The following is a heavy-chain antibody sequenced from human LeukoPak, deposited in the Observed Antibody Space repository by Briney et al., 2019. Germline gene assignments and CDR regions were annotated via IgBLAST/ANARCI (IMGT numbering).Heavy chain of an antibody. V-gene: IGHV1-8*02. CDR3: ARAIRYQLLSDY. CDR1: GYTFSTYD. D-gene: IGHD2-2*01. CDR2: MNPNSANT. Sequence: ASVKVSCKTSGYTFSTYDINWLRQAAGQGLEWMGWMNPNSANTGFAQKFQGRAAITRDTSTATAYLELSGLTSEDTAVYYCARAIRYQLLSDYWGQGTLVTVPQ. J-gene: IGHJ4*02.